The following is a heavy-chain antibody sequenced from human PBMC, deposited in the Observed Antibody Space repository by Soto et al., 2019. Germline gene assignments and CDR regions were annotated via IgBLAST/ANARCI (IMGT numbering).Heavy chain of an antibody. J-gene: IGHJ4*01. CDR2: IVVGSGNT. CDR1: GFTFTSSA. CDR3: AANPRNYDILTGLNY. Sequence: QMQLVQSGPEVKKPGTSVKVSCKASGFTFTSSAVQWVRQARGQRLEWIGWIVVGSGNTNYAQKFQERVTITRDMSTSTADMELSSLRSEDTAVYYCAANPRNYDILTGLNYCGNGTLVTFSS. D-gene: IGHD3-9*01. V-gene: IGHV1-58*01.